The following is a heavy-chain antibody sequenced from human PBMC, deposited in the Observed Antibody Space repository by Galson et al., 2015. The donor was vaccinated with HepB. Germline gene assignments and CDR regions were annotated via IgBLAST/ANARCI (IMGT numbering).Heavy chain of an antibody. V-gene: IGHV3-7*03. D-gene: IGHD3-10*01. J-gene: IGHJ6*02. CDR3: ARRNSLVRGIITRPDYYYGMDV. Sequence: SLRLSCAASGLTFGSFWMNWVRQAPGKGLEWVANINQDGSEKYYVDSMKGRFTLSRDNDQNSVYLQMDSLRAEDTAVYYSARRNSLVRGIITRPDYYYGMDVWGQGTTVTVAS. CDR1: GLTFGSFW. CDR2: INQDGSEK.